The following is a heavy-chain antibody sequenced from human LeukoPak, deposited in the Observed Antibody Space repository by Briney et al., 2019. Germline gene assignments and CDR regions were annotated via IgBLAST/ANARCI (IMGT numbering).Heavy chain of an antibody. Sequence: GGSLRLSCAASGFTFSSYGMHWVRQAPGKGLEWVAVISYDGSNKYYADSVKGRFTISRDNSKNTLYLQMNSPRAEDTAVYYCAKDGGIIVGATLDYWGQGTLVTVSS. CDR2: ISYDGSNK. CDR3: AKDGGIIVGATLDY. D-gene: IGHD1-26*01. CDR1: GFTFSSYG. V-gene: IGHV3-30*18. J-gene: IGHJ4*02.